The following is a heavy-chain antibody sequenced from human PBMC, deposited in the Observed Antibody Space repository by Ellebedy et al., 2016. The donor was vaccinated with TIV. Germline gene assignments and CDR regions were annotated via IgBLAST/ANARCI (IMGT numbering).Heavy chain of an antibody. J-gene: IGHJ4*02. Sequence: AASVKVSCKASGYFFTSYYMHWVRQAPGQGLEWMGIINPSGDSTIYAQKFRGRATMTRDTSTSTAYMELRSLRSDDTAVFYCAKSGLFGELLYLDYWGQGTLVTVSS. CDR3: AKSGLFGELLYLDY. CDR2: INPSGDST. CDR1: GYFFTSYY. D-gene: IGHD3-10*02. V-gene: IGHV1-46*01.